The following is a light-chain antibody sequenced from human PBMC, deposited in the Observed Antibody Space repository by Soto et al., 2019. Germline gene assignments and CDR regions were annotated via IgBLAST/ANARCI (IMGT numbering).Light chain of an antibody. CDR1: SSNIGNNN. Sequence: QSVLTQPPSAAGTPGQRVTISCSGSSSNIGNNNVNWYQQLPGTAPRLLIFNNDQRPSGVSARFSGSKSGTSASLAISGLQSEDEADYYCAAWDDSLDAHVLFGGGTKVTVL. CDR3: AAWDDSLDAHVL. J-gene: IGLJ2*01. CDR2: NND. V-gene: IGLV1-44*01.